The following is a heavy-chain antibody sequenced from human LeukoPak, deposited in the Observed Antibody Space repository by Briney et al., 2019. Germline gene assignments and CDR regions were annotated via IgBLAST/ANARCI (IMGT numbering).Heavy chain of an antibody. V-gene: IGHV3-9*01. J-gene: IGHJ5*01. CDR3: AKGDGTSWYTFDS. CDR2: ISWNSGSM. CDR1: GFTFDDYA. D-gene: IGHD2-2*02. Sequence: GGSLRLSCAAPGFTFDDYAMHWARQAPGKGLDWVSGISWNSGSMGYADSVKGRFTISRDNAKNSLYLQMNSLRTEDTAVYYCAKGDGTSWYTFDSWGQGTQVTVSS.